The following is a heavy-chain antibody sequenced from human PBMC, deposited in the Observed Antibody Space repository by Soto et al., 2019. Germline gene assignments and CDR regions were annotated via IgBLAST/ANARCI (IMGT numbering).Heavy chain of an antibody. J-gene: IGHJ3*02. CDR3: ARDGRYYDILTGYYAFDI. CDR1: GFTFSSYS. CDR2: ISSSSSYI. D-gene: IGHD3-9*01. V-gene: IGHV3-21*01. Sequence: GGSLRLSCAASGFTFSSYSMNWVHQAPGKGLEWVSSISSSSSYIYYADSVKGRFTISRDNAKNSLYLQMNSLRAEDTAVYYCARDGRYYDILTGYYAFDIWGQGTVVTVSS.